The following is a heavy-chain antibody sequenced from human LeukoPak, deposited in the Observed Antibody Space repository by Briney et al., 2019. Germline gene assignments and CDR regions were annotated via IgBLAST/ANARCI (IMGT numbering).Heavy chain of an antibody. Sequence: GESLKISCKGSGYSFTSYWIGWVRQMPGKGLEWMGIIYPGGSDTRYSPSFQGQVTISADKSISTAYLQWSSLKASDTAMYYCARHRGPRGYSYGSFDYWGQGTLVTVSS. CDR1: GYSFTSYW. CDR3: ARHRGPRGYSYGSFDY. V-gene: IGHV5-51*01. D-gene: IGHD5-18*01. CDR2: IYPGGSDT. J-gene: IGHJ4*02.